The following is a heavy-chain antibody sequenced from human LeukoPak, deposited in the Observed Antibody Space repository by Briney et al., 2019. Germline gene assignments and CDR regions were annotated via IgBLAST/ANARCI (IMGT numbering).Heavy chain of an antibody. J-gene: IGHJ4*02. CDR1: GFTVSLND. Sequence: GGSLRLSCAVSGFTVSLNDMTWVRQAPGKGLECVSVISRDDTTFYADSVKGRFTISRDNSKNTLYLQMNSLRADDTAVYYCARVDKWGQGTLVTVSS. D-gene: IGHD3-22*01. CDR2: ISRDDTT. V-gene: IGHV3-53*01. CDR3: ARVDK.